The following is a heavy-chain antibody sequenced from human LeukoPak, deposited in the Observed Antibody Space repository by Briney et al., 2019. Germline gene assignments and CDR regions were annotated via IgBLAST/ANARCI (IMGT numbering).Heavy chain of an antibody. J-gene: IGHJ4*02. CDR2: IYTSGST. CDR3: ARDTRQWLVPNYYFDY. Sequence: PSETLSLTCTVSGGSLSSYYWSWIRQPAGKGLEWIGRIYTSGSTNYNPSLKSRVTMSVDTSKNQFSLKLSSVTAADTAVYYCARDTRQWLVPNYYFDYWGQGTLVTVSS. V-gene: IGHV4-4*07. CDR1: GGSLSSYY. D-gene: IGHD6-19*01.